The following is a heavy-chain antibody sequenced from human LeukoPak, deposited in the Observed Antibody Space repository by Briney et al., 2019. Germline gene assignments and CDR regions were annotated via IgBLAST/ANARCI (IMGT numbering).Heavy chain of an antibody. CDR3: ARKNSVYYSYDY. CDR2: ISGSTGYT. Sequence: SRGSLCPSRAASGFALSDYYMSWICQAPGKGLEWVSYISGSTGYTNYADSVKGRLSVSRDNAKYSLFLHMNSLRAEDTAVYYCARKNSVYYSYDYWGQGTLVTVSS. J-gene: IGHJ4*02. V-gene: IGHV3-11*03. CDR1: GFALSDYY. D-gene: IGHD5/OR15-5a*01.